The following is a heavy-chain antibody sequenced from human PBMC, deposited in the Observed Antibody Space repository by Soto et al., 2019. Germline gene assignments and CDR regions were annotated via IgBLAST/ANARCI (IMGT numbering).Heavy chain of an antibody. J-gene: IGHJ4*02. CDR1: GFTFSSYA. V-gene: IGHV3-30-3*01. Sequence: GGSLRLSCAASGFTFSSYAMHWVRQAPGKGLEWVAVISYDGSNKYYADSVKGRFTISRDNSKNTLYLQMNSLRAEDTAVYYCAILDIVVVPAPFDYWGQGTLVTVSS. D-gene: IGHD2-2*03. CDR2: ISYDGSNK. CDR3: AILDIVVVPAPFDY.